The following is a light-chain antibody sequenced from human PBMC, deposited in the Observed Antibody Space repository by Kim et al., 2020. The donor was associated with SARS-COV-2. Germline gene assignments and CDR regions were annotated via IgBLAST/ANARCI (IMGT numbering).Light chain of an antibody. CDR2: QDS. J-gene: IGLJ3*02. Sequence: VSHEQTARITCSGDKLGDKYACWYQQKTAQSPVLFIYQDSKRPSGIPERFSGSNSGNTATLTISGTQAMDEADYYCQAWDSSTAWVFGGGTQLTVL. CDR1: KLGDKY. V-gene: IGLV3-1*01. CDR3: QAWDSSTAWV.